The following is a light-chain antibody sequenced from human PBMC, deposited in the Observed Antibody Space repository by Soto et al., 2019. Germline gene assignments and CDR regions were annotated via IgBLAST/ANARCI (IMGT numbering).Light chain of an antibody. J-gene: IGKJ4*01. V-gene: IGKV3-15*01. CDR3: HQYNNWPPVT. Sequence: EIVMTQSPVTLSVSPGERVTLSCRASQSVSSNLAWYQQKPGQPPRLLIYGVSTRATGIPARFSGSGSGTEFTLTISSLQSEDFAVYYCHQYNNWPPVTFGGGTKVDLK. CDR2: GVS. CDR1: QSVSSN.